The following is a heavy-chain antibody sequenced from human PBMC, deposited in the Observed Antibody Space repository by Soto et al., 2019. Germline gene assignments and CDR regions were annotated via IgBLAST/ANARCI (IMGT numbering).Heavy chain of an antibody. CDR3: ATLGYSSGWYSYDYYGMDV. V-gene: IGHV1-2*02. D-gene: IGHD6-19*01. CDR2: INPNSGGT. Sequence: ASVKVSCKASGYTFTGYYMHWVRQAPGQGLEWMGWINPNSGGTNYAQKFQGRVTMTRDTSIGTAYMELSRLRSDDTAVYYCATLGYSSGWYSYDYYGMDVWGQGTTVTVSS. J-gene: IGHJ6*02. CDR1: GYTFTGYY.